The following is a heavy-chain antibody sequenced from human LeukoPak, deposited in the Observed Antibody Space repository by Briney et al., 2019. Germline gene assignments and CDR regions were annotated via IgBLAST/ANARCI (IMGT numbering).Heavy chain of an antibody. J-gene: IGHJ4*02. D-gene: IGHD2-15*01. CDR3: AKGPQYCSGGSCYQADY. CDR1: GFIFNSYG. Sequence: GGSLRLSCAASGFIFNSYGMHWVRQAPGKGLEWVAVISYDGGDKYHADSVKGRFTISRDNSQNTLYLQMNSLRAEDTAVYYCAKGPQYCSGGSCYQADYWGQGTLVTVSS. V-gene: IGHV3-30*18. CDR2: ISYDGGDK.